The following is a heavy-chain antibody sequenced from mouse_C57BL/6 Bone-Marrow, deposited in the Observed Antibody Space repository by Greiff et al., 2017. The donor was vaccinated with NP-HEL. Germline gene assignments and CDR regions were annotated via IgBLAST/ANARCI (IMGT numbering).Heavy chain of an antibody. CDR3: ARLGYGSIYFAMDY. CDR2: IYPGSGNT. V-gene: IGHV1-81*01. D-gene: IGHD1-1*01. CDR1: GYTFTSYG. J-gene: IGHJ4*01. Sequence: QVQLQQSGAELARPGASVKLSCKASGYTFTSYGISWVKQRTGQGLEWIGEIYPGSGNTYYNEKFKDKATLTADKSSSTAYMQLSSLTSEDSAVYYCARLGYGSIYFAMDYWGQGTSVTVSS.